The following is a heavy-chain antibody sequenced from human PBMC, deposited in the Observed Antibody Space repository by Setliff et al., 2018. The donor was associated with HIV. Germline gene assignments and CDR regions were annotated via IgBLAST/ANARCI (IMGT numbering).Heavy chain of an antibody. D-gene: IGHD1-26*01. V-gene: IGHV1-46*02. CDR2: INPSGSIT. Sequence: ASVKVSCTTSGYTFNAFYIYWVRQAPGQGLEWMGMINPSGSITNYAQKFQGRLTLTRVTSMSTVYMELNSLKSEDTAIYYCAREPPRRRGTVAEDYWGQGTLVTVPQ. J-gene: IGHJ4*02. CDR1: GYTFNAFY. CDR3: AREPPRRRGTVAEDY.